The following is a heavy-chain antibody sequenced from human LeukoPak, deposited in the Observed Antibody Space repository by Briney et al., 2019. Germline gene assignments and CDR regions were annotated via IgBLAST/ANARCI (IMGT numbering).Heavy chain of an antibody. J-gene: IGHJ5*02. D-gene: IGHD6-13*01. Sequence: GGSLRLSCVASGFTFSTYTMNWVRQAPGKGLEWVSAISGSGVGTYYADSVKGRFTISRDNSKNTLYLQMTSLRAEDTAVYYCAKASGSYSNSWYRGGGFDPGGQGTLVPVSS. CDR2: ISGSGVGT. CDR1: GFTFSTYT. CDR3: AKASGSYSNSWYRGGGFDP. V-gene: IGHV3-23*01.